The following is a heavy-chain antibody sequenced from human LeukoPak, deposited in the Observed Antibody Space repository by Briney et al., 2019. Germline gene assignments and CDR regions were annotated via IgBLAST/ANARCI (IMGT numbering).Heavy chain of an antibody. D-gene: IGHD3-22*01. Sequence: GGSLRLSCAASGFTFSSYAMSWVRQAPGKGLEWVSSISINRSYMYYADSVKGRFTISRDNAKNSLSLQMNSLRAEDTAVYYCARAYDSSSSFDYWGQGTLVTVSS. CDR1: GFTFSSYA. CDR2: ISINRSYM. V-gene: IGHV3-21*01. CDR3: ARAYDSSSSFDY. J-gene: IGHJ4*02.